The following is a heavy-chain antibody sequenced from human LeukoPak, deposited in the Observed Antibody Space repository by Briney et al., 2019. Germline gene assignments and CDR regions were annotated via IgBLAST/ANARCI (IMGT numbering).Heavy chain of an antibody. Sequence: SETLSLTCTVSGGSISSYYWSWIRQPPGKGLEWIGEIDHSGSTNYNPSLKSRVTMSVDTSKNQFSLKLSSVTAADTAVYYCARAGGGHDYVWGSYRRFYFDYWGQGTLVTVSS. V-gene: IGHV4-34*01. D-gene: IGHD3-16*02. CDR1: GGSISSYY. CDR2: IDHSGST. CDR3: ARAGGGHDYVWGSYRRFYFDY. J-gene: IGHJ4*02.